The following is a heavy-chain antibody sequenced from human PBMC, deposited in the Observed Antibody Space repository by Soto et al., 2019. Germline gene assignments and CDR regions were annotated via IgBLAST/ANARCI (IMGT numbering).Heavy chain of an antibody. CDR3: ARDLGGLGAFDI. J-gene: IGHJ3*02. V-gene: IGHV3-30-3*01. D-gene: IGHD6-6*01. Sequence: PGGSLRLSCAASGFPFSSYAMHWVRQAPGKGLEWVAVISYDGSNKYYADSVKGRFTISRDNSKNTLYLQMNSLRAEDTAVYYCARDLGGLGAFDIWGQGTMVTVSS. CDR1: GFPFSSYA. CDR2: ISYDGSNK.